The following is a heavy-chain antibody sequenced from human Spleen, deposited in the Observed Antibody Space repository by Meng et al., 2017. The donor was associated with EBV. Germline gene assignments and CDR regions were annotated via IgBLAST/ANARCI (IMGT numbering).Heavy chain of an antibody. Sequence: EVQLGESGVGFVPRGGSLRLWCEASGYNFSTSAGHWVRKASGKGLEWVGRITTKASNYATAYVASVEGRFTVSRDDSTNTAYLRMNSLKTEDTAVYYCTNLDYWGQGILVTVSS. CDR2: ITTKASNYAT. J-gene: IGHJ4*02. CDR1: GYNFSTSA. V-gene: IGHV3-73*01. CDR3: TNLDY.